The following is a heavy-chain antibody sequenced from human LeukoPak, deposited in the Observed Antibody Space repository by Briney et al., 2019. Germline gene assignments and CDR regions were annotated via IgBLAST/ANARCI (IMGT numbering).Heavy chain of an antibody. V-gene: IGHV4-59*01. Sequence: SETLSLTCTVSGGSISSYYWSWIRQPPGKGLEWIGYIYYSGSTNYNPSLKSRVTISVDTSKNQFSLKLSSVTAADTAVYYCARDVGYCSGGSCYGGYYFDYWGQGTLVTVSS. CDR1: GGSISSYY. CDR2: IYYSGST. D-gene: IGHD2-15*01. J-gene: IGHJ4*02. CDR3: ARDVGYCSGGSCYGGYYFDY.